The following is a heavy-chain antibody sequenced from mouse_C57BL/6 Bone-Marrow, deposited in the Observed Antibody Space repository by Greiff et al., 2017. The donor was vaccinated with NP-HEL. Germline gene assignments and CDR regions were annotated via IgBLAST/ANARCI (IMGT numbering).Heavy chain of an antibody. D-gene: IGHD2-3*01. J-gene: IGHJ2*01. CDR1: GFTFSSYA. CDR3: TRGHDGYYVGYFDY. Sequence: EVMLVESGEGLVKPGGSLKLSCAASGFTFSSYAMSWVRQTPEKRLEWVAYISSGGDYIYYADTVKGRFTISRDNARNTLYLQMSSLKSEDTAMYYCTRGHDGYYVGYFDYWGQGTTLTVSS. CDR2: ISSGGDYI. V-gene: IGHV5-9-1*02.